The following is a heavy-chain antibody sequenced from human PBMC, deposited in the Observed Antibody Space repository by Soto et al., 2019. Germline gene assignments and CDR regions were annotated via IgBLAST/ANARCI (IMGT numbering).Heavy chain of an antibody. J-gene: IGHJ3*02. V-gene: IGHV3-23*01. CDR1: RFTFRSFG. CDR3: VKDRDIVVVIDATATGAFDI. D-gene: IGHD5-12*01. Sequence: GGSLRLSCAASRFTFRSFGMSWVRQPPGKGLEWVSSVSAVGANTYYADSVKGRFTISRDNSKNTLYLQMNSLRAEDTAVYYCVKDRDIVVVIDATATGAFDIWCQGTMVIVSS. CDR2: VSAVGANT.